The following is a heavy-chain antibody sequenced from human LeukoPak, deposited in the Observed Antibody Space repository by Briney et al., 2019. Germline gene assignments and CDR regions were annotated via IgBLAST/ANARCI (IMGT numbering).Heavy chain of an antibody. V-gene: IGHV1-69*13. Sequence: SVKVSCKPSGGTFSSYAISWVRQAPGQGLEWMGGIIPIFGTANYAQKFQGRVTITADESTSTAYMELSSLRSEDTAVYYCASAYDFWSGSNYWGQGTLVTVSS. J-gene: IGHJ4*02. CDR2: IIPIFGTA. CDR1: GGTFSSYA. CDR3: ASAYDFWSGSNY. D-gene: IGHD3-3*01.